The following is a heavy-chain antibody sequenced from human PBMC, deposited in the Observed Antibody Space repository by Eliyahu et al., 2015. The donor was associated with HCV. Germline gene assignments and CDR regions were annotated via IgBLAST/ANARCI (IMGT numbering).Heavy chain of an antibody. Sequence: QVQLVESGGGVVQPGRSLSLSXAASXFTFXXYGMHWVRQAPGKGLEWVAVISYDGSNKYYADSVKGRFTISGDNSKNTLYLQMNSLRAEDTAVYYCAKEYVGYSSGWYSLDYWGQGTLVTVSS. V-gene: IGHV3-30*18. CDR3: AKEYVGYSSGWYSLDY. D-gene: IGHD6-19*01. CDR2: ISYDGSNK. CDR1: XFTFXXYG. J-gene: IGHJ4*02.